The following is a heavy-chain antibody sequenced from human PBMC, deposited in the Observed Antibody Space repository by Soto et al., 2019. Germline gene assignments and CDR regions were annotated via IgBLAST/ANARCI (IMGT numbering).Heavy chain of an antibody. CDR1: GGSISSGGYY. CDR3: AIRNGSGSYYVDY. J-gene: IGHJ4*02. D-gene: IGHD3-10*01. CDR2: IYYSGST. Sequence: SETLSLTCTVSGGSISSGGYYWSWIRQHPGKGLEWIGYIYYSGSTYYNPSLKSRVTISVDTSKNQFSLRLSSVTAADTAVYYCAIRNGSGSYYVDYWGQGTLVTVSS. V-gene: IGHV4-31*03.